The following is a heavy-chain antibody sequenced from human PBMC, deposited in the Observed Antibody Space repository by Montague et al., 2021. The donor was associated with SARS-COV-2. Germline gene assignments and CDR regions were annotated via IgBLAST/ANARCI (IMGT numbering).Heavy chain of an antibody. J-gene: IGHJ4*02. V-gene: IGHV3-30-3*01. CDR3: AGGLLWFGELFY. CDR1: GFTFSSYA. Sequence: SLRLSCAASGFTFSSYAMHWVRQAPGKGLEWVAVIPYDGSNKYYADSVKGRFTISRDDSKNTLYLQMNSLRAEDTAVYYCAGGLLWFGELFYWGQGTLATVSS. D-gene: IGHD3-10*01. CDR2: IPYDGSNK.